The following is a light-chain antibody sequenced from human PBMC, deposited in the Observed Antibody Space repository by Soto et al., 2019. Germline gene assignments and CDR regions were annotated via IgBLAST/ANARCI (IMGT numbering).Light chain of an antibody. J-gene: IGLJ3*02. V-gene: IGLV2-8*01. Sequence: QSALTQPPSASGSPGQSVTISCTGTSSDVGAYNYVSWYHQHPGKAPKLMIYEVSKRPSGVPDRFSGSKSGNTASLTVSGLQAEDEAGYYCSSYAGSNNFVFGGGTKLTVL. CDR2: EVS. CDR1: SSDVGAYNY. CDR3: SSYAGSNNFV.